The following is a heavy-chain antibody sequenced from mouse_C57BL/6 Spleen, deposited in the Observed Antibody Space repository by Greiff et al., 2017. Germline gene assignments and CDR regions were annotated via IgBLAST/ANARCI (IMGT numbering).Heavy chain of an antibody. D-gene: IGHD4-1*01. CDR3: APWGIYYFDY. CDR2: IDPSDSYT. Sequence: QVQLQQPGAELVRPGTSVKLSCKASGYTFTSYWMHWVKQRPGQGLEWIGVIDPSDSYTNYNQKFKGKATLTVDTSASTAYMQLSSLTSEDSAVYYCAPWGIYYFDYWGQGTTLTVSS. V-gene: IGHV1-59*01. CDR1: GYTFTSYW. J-gene: IGHJ2*01.